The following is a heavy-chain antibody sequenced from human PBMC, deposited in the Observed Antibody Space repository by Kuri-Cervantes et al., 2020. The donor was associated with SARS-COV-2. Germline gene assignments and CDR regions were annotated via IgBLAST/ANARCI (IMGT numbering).Heavy chain of an antibody. V-gene: IGHV2-5*01. CDR2: IYWNDDK. J-gene: IGHJ4*02. CDR3: AHGTVTTSRKYYFDY. CDR1: GYSISSGYYW. Sequence: TLSLTCAVSGYSISSGYYWGWIRQPPGKALEWLALIYWNDDKRYSPSLKSRLTITKDTSKNQVVLTMTNMDPVDTATYYCAHGTVTTSRKYYFDYWGQGTLVTVSS. D-gene: IGHD4-11*01.